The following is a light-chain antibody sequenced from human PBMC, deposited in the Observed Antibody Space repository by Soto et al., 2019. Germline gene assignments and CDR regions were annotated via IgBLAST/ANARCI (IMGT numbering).Light chain of an antibody. CDR3: SSFTTSTSHV. J-gene: IGLJ1*01. CDR2: DVS. CDR1: SSDVGAYDY. Sequence: QSVLTQPASVSGSPGQSITISCTGTSSDVGAYDYVSWYQQHPGEVPKLMIFDVSDRPSGVSNRFSGSKSGNTASLTISGLQAEDEAVYYCSSFTTSTSHVFGTGTKRTVL. V-gene: IGLV2-14*03.